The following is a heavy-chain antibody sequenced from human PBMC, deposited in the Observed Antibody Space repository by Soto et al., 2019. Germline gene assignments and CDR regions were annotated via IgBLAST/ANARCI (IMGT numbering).Heavy chain of an antibody. CDR1: GDTLTELS. CDR2: FDPEVGEG. CDR3: ATVNLVGALND. D-gene: IGHD1-26*01. Sequence: SVKVSCKVSGDTLTELSIHWVRQAPGKGLEWMGSFDPEVGEGFYAQNFQGRVTMTADTSTDIAYMDLTSLKSDDTAVYYCATVNLVGALNDWGQGTRVTVSS. V-gene: IGHV1-24*01. J-gene: IGHJ4*01.